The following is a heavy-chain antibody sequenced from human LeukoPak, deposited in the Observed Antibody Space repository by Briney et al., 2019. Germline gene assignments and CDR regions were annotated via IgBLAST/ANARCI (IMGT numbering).Heavy chain of an antibody. Sequence: PSETLSLTCAVYGGSFSGYYWGWIRQPPGKGLEWIGSIYYSGSTYYNPSLKSRVTISVDTSKNQFSLKLSSVTAADTAVYYCAIRSWYSSSWYPWYYFDYWGQGTLVTVSS. CDR3: AIRSWYSSSWYPWYYFDY. CDR1: GGSFSGYY. CDR2: IYYSGST. D-gene: IGHD6-13*01. J-gene: IGHJ4*02. V-gene: IGHV4-39*01.